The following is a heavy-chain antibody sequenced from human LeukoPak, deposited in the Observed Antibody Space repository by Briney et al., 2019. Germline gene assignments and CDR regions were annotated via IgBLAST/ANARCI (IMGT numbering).Heavy chain of an antibody. Sequence: ASVKVSCKASGYTFISYGISWVRQAPGQGLEWMGWISTSNGNTNYAQKLQGRVTMTTDASRSTAYMELRSLRSDDTAVYYCARDHLGWSGYYRVSINFDIWGQGTMVTVSS. V-gene: IGHV1-18*01. J-gene: IGHJ3*02. CDR1: GYTFISYG. D-gene: IGHD3-3*01. CDR3: ARDHLGWSGYYRVSINFDI. CDR2: ISTSNGNT.